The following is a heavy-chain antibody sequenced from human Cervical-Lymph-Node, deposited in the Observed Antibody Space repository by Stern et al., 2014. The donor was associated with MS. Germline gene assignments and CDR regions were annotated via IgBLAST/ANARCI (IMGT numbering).Heavy chain of an antibody. CDR3: ARDSRHYDASYYFDS. CDR2: IIPISGTA. D-gene: IGHD3-16*01. Sequence: QVQLVQSGAEVKKPGSSVKVSCKASGGTFSSYAINWVRQAPGQGPAWMGGIIPISGTANYAQKFQGRVTITADESTSTAYMELSSLRSEDTAVYYCARDSRHYDASYYFDSWGQGTLVTVSS. J-gene: IGHJ4*02. CDR1: GGTFSSYA. V-gene: IGHV1-69*12.